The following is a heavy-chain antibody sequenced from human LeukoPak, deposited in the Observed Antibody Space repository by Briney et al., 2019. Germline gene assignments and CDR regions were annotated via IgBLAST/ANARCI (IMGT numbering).Heavy chain of an antibody. D-gene: IGHD3-10*01. CDR3: ARDLGWGSYYTNWFDP. CDR2: IKWDGIGK. V-gene: IGHV3-7*03. J-gene: IGHJ5*02. Sequence: GGSLRLSCAASGFTFSSYWMSWVRQAPGKGLEWVAIIKWDGIGKYYVDSEKCRFTITRDNAKNSQYLKKNSQRAEDTAVYYGARDLGWGSYYTNWFDPWGQGTLVTVSS. CDR1: GFTFSSYW.